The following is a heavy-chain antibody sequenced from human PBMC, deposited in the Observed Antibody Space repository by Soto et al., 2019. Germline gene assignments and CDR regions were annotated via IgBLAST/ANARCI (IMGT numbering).Heavy chain of an antibody. V-gene: IGHV4-39*02. J-gene: IGHJ4*02. Sequence: PSETLSLTFTVSGGPISSRNFYWGCIRQPPGKGLEWIGSIYHSESTYYNPSLKSRVTISVDTSKNHFSLSLSSLTASDKAVYYCARGGEAVADYWGQGTLVTVSS. CDR2: IYHSEST. D-gene: IGHD6-19*01. CDR3: ARGGEAVADY. CDR1: GGPISSRNFY.